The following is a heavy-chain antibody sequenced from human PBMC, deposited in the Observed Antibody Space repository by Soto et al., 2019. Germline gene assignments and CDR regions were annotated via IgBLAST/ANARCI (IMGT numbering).Heavy chain of an antibody. J-gene: IGHJ6*02. CDR3: ASPSSSSFSYYYGMDV. CDR1: GYSFTSYW. CDR2: IYPGDSDT. V-gene: IGHV5-51*01. D-gene: IGHD6-6*01. Sequence: PGESLKISCKGSGYSFTSYWIGWVRQMPGKGLEWMVIIYPGDSDTRYSPSFQGQVTISADKSISTAYLQWSSLKASDTAMYYCASPSSSSFSYYYGMDVWGQGTTVTVSS.